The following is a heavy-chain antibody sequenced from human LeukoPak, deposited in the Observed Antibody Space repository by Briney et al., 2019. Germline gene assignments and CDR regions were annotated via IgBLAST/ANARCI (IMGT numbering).Heavy chain of an antibody. CDR3: ARGRYYLDS. CDR1: GFIFNKHA. CDR2: FNSDGRSA. Sequence: GGSLRLSCAASGFIFNKHAMSWVRQAPGKGLVWVSRFNSDGRSAYYADSVKGRFTISRDNAKNTLYLQMNSLRAEDTAVYYCARGRYYLDSWGQGTLVTVSS. D-gene: IGHD4-17*01. V-gene: IGHV3-74*01. J-gene: IGHJ4*02.